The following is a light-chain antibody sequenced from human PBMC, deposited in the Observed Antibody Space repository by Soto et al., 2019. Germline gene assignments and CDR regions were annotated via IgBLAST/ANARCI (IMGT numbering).Light chain of an antibody. V-gene: IGKV2-30*01. J-gene: IGKJ2*01. CDR2: KVS. CDR1: RSLVYSDGNTY. Sequence: DAVVTQSPLSLPVTVGQPASISCRSIRSLVYSDGNTYLAWLQQRPGQAPRRLIYKVSYRDSGVPDRFSGSGSGTDFTLKISRVEAEDVGIYDCMQGTHWPRTFGQGTKLEIK. CDR3: MQGTHWPRT.